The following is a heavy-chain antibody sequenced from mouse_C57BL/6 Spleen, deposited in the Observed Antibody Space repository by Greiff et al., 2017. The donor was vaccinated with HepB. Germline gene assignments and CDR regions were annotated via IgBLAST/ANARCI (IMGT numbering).Heavy chain of an antibody. CDR3: ARPSYYSNFFAY. Sequence: EVQLQESGPELVKPGASVKISCKASGYSFTGYYMNWVKQSPEKSLEWIGEINPSTGGTTYNQKFKAKATLTVDKSSSTAYMQLKSLTSEDSAVYYCARPSYYSNFFAYWGQGTLVTVSA. CDR1: GYSFTGYY. J-gene: IGHJ3*01. CDR2: INPSTGGT. D-gene: IGHD2-5*01. V-gene: IGHV1-42*01.